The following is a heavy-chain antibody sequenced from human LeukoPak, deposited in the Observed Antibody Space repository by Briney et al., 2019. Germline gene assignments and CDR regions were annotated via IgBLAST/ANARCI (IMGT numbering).Heavy chain of an antibody. V-gene: IGHV4-34*01. D-gene: IGHD6-6*01. CDR3: ARGGSGEYPGAFDI. CDR2: INHSGST. J-gene: IGHJ3*02. CDR1: GGSFSGYY. Sequence: SETLSLTCAVYGGSFSGYYWSWIRQPTGKGLEWIGEINHSGSTNYNPSLKRRVTISVDTSKNQFSLKLSSVTAADTAVYYCARGGSGEYPGAFDIWGQGTMVTVSS.